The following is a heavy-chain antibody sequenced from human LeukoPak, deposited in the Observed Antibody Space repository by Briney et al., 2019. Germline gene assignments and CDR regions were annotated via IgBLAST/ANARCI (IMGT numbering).Heavy chain of an antibody. CDR2: ISGSGAGT. CDR3: AKGPTKAPYSSGWYDLSFDY. CDR1: GFTFSSYA. V-gene: IGHV3-23*01. D-gene: IGHD6-19*01. Sequence: PGGSLRLSCAASGFTFSSYAMTWVRQAPGKGLEWVSAISGSGAGTYYADSVKGRFTISRDNSKNTLYLQMNSLRAEDTAVYYCAKGPTKAPYSSGWYDLSFDYWGQGTLVTVSS. J-gene: IGHJ4*02.